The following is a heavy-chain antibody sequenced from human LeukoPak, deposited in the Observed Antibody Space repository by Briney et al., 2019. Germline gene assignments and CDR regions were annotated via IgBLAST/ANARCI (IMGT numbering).Heavy chain of an antibody. J-gene: IGHJ4*02. D-gene: IGHD4-17*01. CDR1: GGTFSSYA. Sequence: SVKVSCKASGGTFSSYAISWVRQAPGQGLEWMGGIIPIFGTANYAQKFQGRVTITADESTSTAYMELSSLRSEDTAVYYCARSPSGNGYGDYDPYYFDYWGQGTLVTVPS. CDR3: ARSPSGNGYGDYDPYYFDY. CDR2: IIPIFGTA. V-gene: IGHV1-69*13.